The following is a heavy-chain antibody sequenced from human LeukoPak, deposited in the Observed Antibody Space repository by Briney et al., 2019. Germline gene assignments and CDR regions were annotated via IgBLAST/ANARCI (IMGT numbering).Heavy chain of an antibody. D-gene: IGHD1-26*01. V-gene: IGHV3-30*04. Sequence: GGSLRLSCAASGFTFSSYAMHWVRQAPGKGLEWVAVISYDGNNKFYADSVKGRFTISKDNSRNTLDLQMNSLSAEDTAVYYCAKPYSGTFYSFDSWGQGALVTVSS. J-gene: IGHJ4*02. CDR2: ISYDGNNK. CDR1: GFTFSSYA. CDR3: AKPYSGTFYSFDS.